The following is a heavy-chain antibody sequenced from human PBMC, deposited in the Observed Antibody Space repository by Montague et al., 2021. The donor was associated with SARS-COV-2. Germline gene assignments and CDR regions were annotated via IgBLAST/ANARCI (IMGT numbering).Heavy chain of an antibody. CDR2: IDWDDDK. J-gene: IGHJ4*02. CDR1: GFSLSTSGTC. Sequence: PVLVKPRQTLTLTCTFSGFSLSTSGTCVSWIRQPPGKALEWLAVIDWDDDKSYSTSLKTRLTISKDTSKNQVVLTMTNMDPVDTATYYCARMPDQVWLDYWGQGILVTVSS. CDR3: ARMPDQVWLDY. D-gene: IGHD5-18*01. V-gene: IGHV2-70*01.